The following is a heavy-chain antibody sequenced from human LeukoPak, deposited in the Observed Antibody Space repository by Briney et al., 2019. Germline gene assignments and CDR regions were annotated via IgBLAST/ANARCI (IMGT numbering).Heavy chain of an antibody. CDR2: ISSSGSTI. CDR1: GFTFSSYE. Sequence: GGSLRLSCAASGFTFSSYEMNWVRQAPGKGLEWVSYISSSGSTIYYADSVKGRFTISRDNAKNSLYPQMNSLRAEDTAVYYCARSGAYDILTGYYRRDYWGQGTLVTVSS. V-gene: IGHV3-48*03. J-gene: IGHJ4*02. D-gene: IGHD3-9*01. CDR3: ARSGAYDILTGYYRRDY.